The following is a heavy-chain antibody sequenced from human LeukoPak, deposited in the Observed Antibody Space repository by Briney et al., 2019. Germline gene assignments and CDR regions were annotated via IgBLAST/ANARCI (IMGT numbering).Heavy chain of an antibody. V-gene: IGHV3-23*01. CDR3: AKAQPSYSGSYYYYMDV. Sequence: GGSLRLSCAASGFTFSSYAMSWVRQAPGKGLEWVSAISGSGGSTYYADSVKGRFTISRDNSKNTLYLQMNSLRAEDTAVYYCAKAQPSYSGSYYYYMDVWGKGTTVTVSS. CDR2: ISGSGGST. D-gene: IGHD1-26*01. J-gene: IGHJ6*03. CDR1: GFTFSSYA.